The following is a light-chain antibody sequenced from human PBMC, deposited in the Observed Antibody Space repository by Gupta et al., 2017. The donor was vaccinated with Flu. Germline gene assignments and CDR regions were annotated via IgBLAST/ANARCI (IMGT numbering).Light chain of an antibody. V-gene: IGLV1-51*01. CDR2: ENN. J-gene: IGLJ3*02. CDR3: GTWDISVSGWV. CDR1: NSNVGKHA. Sequence: SNSNVGKHAVSWYRQFPGTAPNVVMYENNKRPSGIPNRFSGSKSGTSATLGISALQSGDEADYYCGTWDISVSGWVFGGGTKLTVL.